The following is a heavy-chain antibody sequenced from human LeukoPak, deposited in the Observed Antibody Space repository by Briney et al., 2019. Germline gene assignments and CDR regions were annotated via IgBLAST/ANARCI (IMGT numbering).Heavy chain of an antibody. CDR2: IIPIFGTA. CDR1: GGTFSSYA. D-gene: IGHD1-26*01. J-gene: IGHJ6*02. V-gene: IGHV1-69*13. CDR3: ARVGLELYTDYCYGMDV. Sequence: GASVKVSCKASGGTFSSYAISWVRQAPGQGLEWMGGIIPIFGTANYAQKFQGRVTITADESTSTAYMELSSLRSEDTAVYYCARVGLELYTDYCYGMDVWGQGTTVTVSS.